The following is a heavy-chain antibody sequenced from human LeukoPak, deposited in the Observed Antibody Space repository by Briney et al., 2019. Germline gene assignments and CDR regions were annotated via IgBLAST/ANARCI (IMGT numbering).Heavy chain of an antibody. CDR2: ISTSSSYI. V-gene: IGHV3-21*01. Sequence: GGSLRLSCAASGFIFSSYSMNWVRQAPGKGLEWVSFISTSSSYIYYADSVKGRFTISRDNAKNTLYLQMNSLRAEDTAVYYCARGGGYSYGSFDYWGQGTLVTVSS. J-gene: IGHJ4*02. CDR3: ARGGGYSYGSFDY. CDR1: GFIFSSYS. D-gene: IGHD5-18*01.